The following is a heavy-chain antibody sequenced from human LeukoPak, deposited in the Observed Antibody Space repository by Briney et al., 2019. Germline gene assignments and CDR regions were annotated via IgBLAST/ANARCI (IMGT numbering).Heavy chain of an antibody. CDR3: ARDPGYYGSGTIGAFDI. CDR2: IYTSGST. CDR1: GGSISSYY. Sequence: SETLSLTCTVSGGSISSYYWSWIRQPAGKGLEWIGRIYTSGSTNYNPSLKSRVTMSVDTSKNQFSLKLSSVTAGDTAVYYCARDPGYYGSGTIGAFDIWGQGTMVTVSS. J-gene: IGHJ3*02. D-gene: IGHD3-10*01. V-gene: IGHV4-4*07.